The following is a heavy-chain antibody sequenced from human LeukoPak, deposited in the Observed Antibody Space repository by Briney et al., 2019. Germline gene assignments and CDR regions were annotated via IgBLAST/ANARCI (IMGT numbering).Heavy chain of an antibody. D-gene: IGHD4-17*01. V-gene: IGHV1-2*02. J-gene: IGHJ5*02. CDR3: ARSTVSQVDGYWFDP. CDR2: INPNSGGT. Sequence: ASVKVSCKASGYTFTSYDINWVRQTTGQGLEWMGWINPNSGGTNYAQKFQGRVTMTRDTSISTAYMELSRLRSDDTAVYYCARSTVSQVDGYWFDPWGQGTLVTVSS. CDR1: GYTFTSYD.